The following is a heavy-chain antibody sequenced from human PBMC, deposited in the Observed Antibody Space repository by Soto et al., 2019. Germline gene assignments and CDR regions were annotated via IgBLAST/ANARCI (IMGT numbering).Heavy chain of an antibody. CDR1: GRSISSSSYY. V-gene: IGHV4-39*01. Sequence: PSETLSLTCTVSGRSISSSSYYWGWIRQPPGKGLEWIGRIYYSGSTYYNPSLKSQVTISVDTSKNQFSLKPGSVTPADTAVYYCARTPLTMIAHPFDYWGQGTMVTVSS. D-gene: IGHD3-22*01. J-gene: IGHJ4*02. CDR3: ARTPLTMIAHPFDY. CDR2: IYYSGST.